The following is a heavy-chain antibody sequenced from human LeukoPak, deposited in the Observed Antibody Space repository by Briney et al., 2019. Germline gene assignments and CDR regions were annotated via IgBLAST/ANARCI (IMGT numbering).Heavy chain of an antibody. CDR1: GYTFTGYY. V-gene: IGHV1-2*02. D-gene: IGHD2-2*01. CDR3: ARASKIVVVPAATPPDP. CDR2: INPNSGGT. Sequence: ASVKVSCKASGYTFTGYYMHWVRQAPGQGLEWMGWINPNSGGTNYAQKFQGRVTMTRDTSISTAYMELSRLRSDDTAVYYFARASKIVVVPAATPPDPWGQGTLVTVSS. J-gene: IGHJ5*02.